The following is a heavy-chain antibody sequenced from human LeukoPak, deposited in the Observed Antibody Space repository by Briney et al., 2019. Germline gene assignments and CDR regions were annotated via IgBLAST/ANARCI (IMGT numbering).Heavy chain of an antibody. V-gene: IGHV1-46*01. D-gene: IGHD3-10*01. CDR1: GYTFTSYY. CDR2: INPSGGST. CDR3: ARDFGPTDGGFGQSFNWFDP. J-gene: IGHJ5*02. Sequence: GASVKVSCKASGYTFTSYYMHWVRQAPGQGLEWMGIINPSGGSTSYAQKFQGRVTMTRDTSTSTVYLELSSLRSEDTAVYYCARDFGPTDGGFGQSFNWFDPWGQGTLVTVSS.